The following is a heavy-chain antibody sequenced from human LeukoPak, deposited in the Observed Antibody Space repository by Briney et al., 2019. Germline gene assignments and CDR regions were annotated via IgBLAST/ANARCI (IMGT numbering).Heavy chain of an antibody. CDR2: ISYSGTT. V-gene: IGHV4-59*12. Sequence: PSETLSLTCTVSGASISSYFWSWIRQPPGRGLEWIGYISYSGTTNFGPSLKSRVTISVDTSKNHFSLKLNSVTAADTAMYYCARSLYGSSPNPYYFDYWGQGTLVTVSS. D-gene: IGHD6-6*01. CDR1: GASISSYF. CDR3: ARSLYGSSPNPYYFDY. J-gene: IGHJ4*02.